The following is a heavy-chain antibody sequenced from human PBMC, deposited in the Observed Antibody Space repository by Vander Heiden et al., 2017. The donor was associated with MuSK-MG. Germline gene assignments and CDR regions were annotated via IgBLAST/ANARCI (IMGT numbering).Heavy chain of an antibody. D-gene: IGHD3-10*01. CDR1: GFTFSSYA. J-gene: IGHJ4*02. CDR2: ISGSGGST. CDR3: AKEWRHDAGSYCDY. V-gene: IGHV3-23*01. Sequence: EVQLLESGGGLVQPGGSLRLSCAASGFTFSSYARSWVRQATGKGLECVPAISGSGGSTYYADSVKGRFTISRDNSKNTLYLKMNSRRAEDTAVYYCAKEWRHDAGSYCDYWGQGTLVTVSS.